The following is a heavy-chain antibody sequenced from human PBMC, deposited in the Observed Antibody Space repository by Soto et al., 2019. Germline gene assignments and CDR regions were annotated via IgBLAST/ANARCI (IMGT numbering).Heavy chain of an antibody. CDR3: AVAAPPGY. V-gene: IGHV4-34*01. J-gene: IGHJ4*02. CDR1: GGSFSGYY. Sequence: QVQLQQWGAGLLKPSETLSLTCAVYGGSFSGYYWSWIRQPPGKGLAWIGEINHSGSTNYNPSLKSRVTLSVDTSKTQFSLKLSSVTAADTAVYYCAVAAPPGYWGQGTLVTVSS. D-gene: IGHD6-6*01. CDR2: INHSGST.